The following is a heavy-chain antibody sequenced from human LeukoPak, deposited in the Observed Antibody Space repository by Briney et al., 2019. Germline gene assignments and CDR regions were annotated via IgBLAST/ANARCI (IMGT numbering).Heavy chain of an antibody. CDR1: GFTYSKYA. D-gene: IGHD3-3*01. V-gene: IGHV3-7*01. CDR2: IKQDGSEK. CDR3: ARAEGITIFGVVIIEYFDY. J-gene: IGHJ4*02. Sequence: GASLTLSCASSGFTYSKYAMSWVRQAPGKGLEWVANIKQDGSEKYYVDSVKGRFTISRDNAKNSLYLQMNSLRAEDTAVYYCARAEGITIFGVVIIEYFDYWGQGTLVTVSS.